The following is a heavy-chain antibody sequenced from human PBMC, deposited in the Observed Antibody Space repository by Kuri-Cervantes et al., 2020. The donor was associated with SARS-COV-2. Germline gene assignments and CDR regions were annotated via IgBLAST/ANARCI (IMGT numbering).Heavy chain of an antibody. J-gene: IGHJ4*02. Sequence: GESLKISCTASGFNFSTTDMHWVRQTPGKGLEWVAVISDDGKKKKCVASGKGRFTISSDNSQNTLYLQVKSLKSEDTAMYYCAKDRFGVHDFWGQGTLVTVSS. CDR1: GFNFSTTD. V-gene: IGHV3-30*18. CDR3: AKDRFGVHDF. CDR2: ISDDGKKK. D-gene: IGHD2-8*01.